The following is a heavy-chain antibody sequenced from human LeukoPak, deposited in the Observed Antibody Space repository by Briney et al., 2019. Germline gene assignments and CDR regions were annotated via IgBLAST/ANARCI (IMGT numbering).Heavy chain of an antibody. D-gene: IGHD2-15*01. CDR2: ISAYNGNT. Sequence: ASVKVSCKASGYTFTSYGISWVRQAPGQGLEWMGWISAYNGNTNYAQKLQGRVTMTTDTSTSTAYMELRSLRSDDTAVYYCARDCLSDGGGSCYQAKFDPWGQGTLVTVSS. J-gene: IGHJ5*02. V-gene: IGHV1-18*01. CDR1: GYTFTSYG. CDR3: ARDCLSDGGGSCYQAKFDP.